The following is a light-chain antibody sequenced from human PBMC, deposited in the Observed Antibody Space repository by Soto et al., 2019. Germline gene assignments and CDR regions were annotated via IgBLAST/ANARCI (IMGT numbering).Light chain of an antibody. Sequence: QSVLTQPPSASGTPGQKVFISCSGSSSNIGGTNYAYWYQQLPGAAPKLLMHSNNLRPSGVPERISGSKFGTAASLAISGIRSEDEAVYYCASWGERLGAVIFSGGTKVTV. V-gene: IGLV1-47*02. CDR1: SSNIGGTNY. J-gene: IGLJ2*01. CDR2: SNN. CDR3: ASWGERLGAVI.